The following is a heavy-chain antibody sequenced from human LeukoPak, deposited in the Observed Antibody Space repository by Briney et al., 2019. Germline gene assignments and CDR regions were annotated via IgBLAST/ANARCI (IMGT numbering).Heavy chain of an antibody. D-gene: IGHD6-19*01. Sequence: ASVKVSCKASGYTFTGYYMHWVRQAPGQGLEWMGWINPNSGGTNYAQKFQGGVTMTRDTSISTAYMELSRLRSDDTAVYYCARDRWAVAGNFDYWGQGTLVTVSS. CDR2: INPNSGGT. CDR3: ARDRWAVAGNFDY. J-gene: IGHJ4*02. CDR1: GYTFTGYY. V-gene: IGHV1-2*02.